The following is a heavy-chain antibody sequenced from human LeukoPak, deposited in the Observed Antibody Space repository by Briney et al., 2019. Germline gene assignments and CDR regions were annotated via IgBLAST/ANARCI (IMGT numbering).Heavy chain of an antibody. CDR1: GFTFSSYA. D-gene: IGHD3-10*01. Sequence: GGSLRLSCAASGFTFSSYAMHWVRQAPGKGLEWVAVISYDGSNKYYADSVKGRFTISRDNSKNTLYLQMNSLRAEDTAVYYCARDRVMVRGVKEDYWGQGTLVTVSS. V-gene: IGHV3-30-3*01. CDR3: ARDRVMVRGVKEDY. CDR2: ISYDGSNK. J-gene: IGHJ4*02.